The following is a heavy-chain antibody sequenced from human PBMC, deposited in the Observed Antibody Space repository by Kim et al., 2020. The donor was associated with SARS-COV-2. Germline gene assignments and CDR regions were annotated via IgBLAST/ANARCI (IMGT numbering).Heavy chain of an antibody. CDR1: GYTFTSYG. CDR3: ARVCVVVPAACNWFDP. Sequence: ASVKVSCKASGYTFTSYGISWVRQAPGQGLEWMGWISAYNGNTNYAQKLQGRVTMTTDTSTSTAYMELRSLRSDDTAVYYCARVCVVVPAACNWFDPWGQGTLVTVSA. J-gene: IGHJ5*02. CDR2: ISAYNGNT. V-gene: IGHV1-18*01. D-gene: IGHD2-2*01.